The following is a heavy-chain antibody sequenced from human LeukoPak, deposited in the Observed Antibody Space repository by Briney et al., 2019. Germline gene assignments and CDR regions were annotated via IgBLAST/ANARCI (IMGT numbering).Heavy chain of an antibody. CDR2: IYYSGST. CDR1: GGSISSYY. J-gene: IGHJ3*02. D-gene: IGHD6-19*01. Sequence: PSETLSLTCTVSGGSISSYYWSWIRQPPGKGLEWIGYIYYSGSTNYNPSLKSRVTISVDTSKNQFSLKLSSVTAADTAVYYCARRSASVARGDAFDIWGQGTMVTVSS. CDR3: ARRSASVARGDAFDI. V-gene: IGHV4-59*08.